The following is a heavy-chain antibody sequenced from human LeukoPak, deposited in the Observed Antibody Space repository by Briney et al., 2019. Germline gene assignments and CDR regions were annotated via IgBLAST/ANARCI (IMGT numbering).Heavy chain of an antibody. CDR1: GGSFSNSY. CDR2: IHSSGST. V-gene: IGHV4-59*01. CDR3: AGFDAGPAFDY. D-gene: IGHD3-9*01. J-gene: IGHJ4*02. Sequence: SETLSLTCTVSGGSFSNSYWSWIWLPPGKGLEWIGFIHSSGSTSYNPSLKSRGAMSINTSRNQFSLKLRSVTAADTAMYFCAGFDAGPAFDYWGRGTLVTVSS.